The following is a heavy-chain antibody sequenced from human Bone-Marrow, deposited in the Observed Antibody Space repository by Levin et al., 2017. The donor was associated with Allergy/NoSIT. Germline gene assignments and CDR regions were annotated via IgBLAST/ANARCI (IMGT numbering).Heavy chain of an antibody. CDR3: VRENVRYHGAFKRTPHYKGMDV. J-gene: IGHJ6*02. CDR1: GFPFSTSW. D-gene: IGHD3-10*01. Sequence: GESLKISCVASGFPFSTSWMHWVRQVPGKGLVWVSRINSVGTITNYADSGKGRFIISRENAKNTLFLQMNSLRLDDTAVYFFVRENVRYHGAFKRTPHYKGMDVWGQG. V-gene: IGHV3-74*01. CDR2: INSVGTIT.